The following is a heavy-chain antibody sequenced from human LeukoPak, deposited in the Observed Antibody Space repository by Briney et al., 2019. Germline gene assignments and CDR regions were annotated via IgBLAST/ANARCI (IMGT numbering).Heavy chain of an antibody. CDR1: GYTFTGYY. D-gene: IGHD6-13*01. J-gene: IGHJ4*02. CDR2: INPNSGGT. CDR3: ARTPRGSSWYLFDY. V-gene: IGHV1-2*02. Sequence: ASVKVSCKASGYTFTGYYMHWVRQAPGQGLEWMGWINPNSGGTNYAQKFQGRVTMTRDTSISTAYMELSRLRSDDTAVYYCARTPRGSSWYLFDYWGQGTLVTVSS.